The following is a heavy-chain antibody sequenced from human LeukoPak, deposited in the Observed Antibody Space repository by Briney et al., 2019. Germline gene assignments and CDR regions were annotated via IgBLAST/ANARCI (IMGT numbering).Heavy chain of an antibody. J-gene: IGHJ3*02. CDR3: ARDLGVVVPNDAFDI. CDR1: GGTFSSYA. V-gene: IGHV1-69*13. D-gene: IGHD2-2*01. Sequence: ASVKVSCKASGGTFSSYAISWVRQAPGQGLEWMGGIIPIFGTANYAQKFQGRVTITADESTSTAYMELSSQRSEDTAVYYCARDLGVVVPNDAFDIWGQGTMVTVSS. CDR2: IIPIFGTA.